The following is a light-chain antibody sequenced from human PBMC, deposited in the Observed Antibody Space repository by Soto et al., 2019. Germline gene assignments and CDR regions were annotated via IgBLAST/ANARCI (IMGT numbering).Light chain of an antibody. V-gene: IGKV2-30*01. CDR1: QSLVYSDGNTY. CDR2: KVS. Sequence: VVMTQSPLSLPVTLGQPASISCRSSQSLVYSDGNTYLNWFLQRPGQSPRRLIYKVSTRDSGVPERFSGSGSGTDFTLKISRVEAEDVGVYYCMQGSHWPRTFGQGTKVEIK. J-gene: IGKJ1*01. CDR3: MQGSHWPRT.